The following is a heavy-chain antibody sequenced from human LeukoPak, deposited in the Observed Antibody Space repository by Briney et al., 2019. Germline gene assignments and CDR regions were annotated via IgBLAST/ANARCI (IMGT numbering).Heavy chain of an antibody. V-gene: IGHV3-23*01. Sequence: PGGSLRLSCAASGFTFSSYWMSWVRQAPGKGLEWVSAISGSGGSTYYADSVKGRFTISRDNSKNTLYLQMNSLRAEDTAVYYCAKTITLRSGLTQSAEYFQHWGQGTLVTVSS. CDR2: ISGSGGST. CDR1: GFTFSSYW. J-gene: IGHJ1*01. D-gene: IGHD3-22*01. CDR3: AKTITLRSGLTQSAEYFQH.